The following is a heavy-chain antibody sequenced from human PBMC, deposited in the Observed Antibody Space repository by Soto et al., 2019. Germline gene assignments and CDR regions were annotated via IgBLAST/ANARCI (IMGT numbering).Heavy chain of an antibody. V-gene: IGHV4-30-4*01. CDR1: GGSISSGDYY. CDR3: DRAHSVYDIWAGYGYYYGMDV. CDR2: SYYSGST. D-gene: IGHD3-9*01. J-gene: IGHJ6*02. Sequence: QVQLQESGPGLVKPSQTLSLTCTVSGGSISSGDYYWSWIRQPPGKGLEWIGYSYYSGSTYYNPSLKGRVTISVDTSKNQSSLKVSSVTAADTAVSYCDRAHSVYDIWAGYGYYYGMDVWGQGTTVTVSS.